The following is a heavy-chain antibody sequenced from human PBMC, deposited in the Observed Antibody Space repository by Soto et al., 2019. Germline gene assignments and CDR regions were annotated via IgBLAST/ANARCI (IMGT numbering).Heavy chain of an antibody. D-gene: IGHD4-4*01. J-gene: IGHJ4*02. CDR1: GYSFTSYW. CDR3: ASGGAGYRNYDEGFDY. CDR2: IYPGDSDT. V-gene: IGHV5-51*01. Sequence: GESLKISCKGSGYSFTSYWIGWVRQMPGKGLEWMGIIYPGDSDTRYSPSFQGQVTISADKSISTAYLQWSSLKASDTAMYYCASGGAGYRNYDEGFDYWGQATLVTVSS.